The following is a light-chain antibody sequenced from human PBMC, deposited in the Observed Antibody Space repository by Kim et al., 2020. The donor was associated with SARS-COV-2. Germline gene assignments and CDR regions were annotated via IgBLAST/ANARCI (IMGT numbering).Light chain of an antibody. CDR1: KIGSNI. CDR3: QVWDSSSDHWV. CDR2: YDI. Sequence: PGNTAIDTCGSNKIGSNIVLWYHQKPGQAPVLVIYYDIDRPSGIPERFSGSNSGNTATLTISRVEAGDEADYYCQVWDSSSDHWVFGGGTQLTVL. V-gene: IGLV3-21*04. J-gene: IGLJ3*02.